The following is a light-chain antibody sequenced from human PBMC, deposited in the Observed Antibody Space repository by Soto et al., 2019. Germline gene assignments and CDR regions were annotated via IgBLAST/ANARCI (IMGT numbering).Light chain of an antibody. J-gene: IGKJ3*01. Sequence: DIQMTQSPSSLSASIGDRVTITCQASQGISNYLAWYQQKPGKVPKLLIHAASTLQSGVPSRFSGSGSGTDFTLTISSLQPEDVATYFCQKYNSAPFTFGPGTQVDIK. CDR2: AAS. V-gene: IGKV1-27*01. CDR3: QKYNSAPFT. CDR1: QGISNY.